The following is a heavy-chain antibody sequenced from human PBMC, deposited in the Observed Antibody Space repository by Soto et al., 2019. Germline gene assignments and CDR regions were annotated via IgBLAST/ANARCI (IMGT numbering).Heavy chain of an antibody. Sequence: QVQLVQSGTEVKKPGASVKVSCKASGYTFTSYGISWVRQAPGQGLEWMGWISAYNGNTNYAQKLQGRVTMTTDTSTSTAYMELTSLRSDDTAVYYCARDRPLSRSSRWLPSLDYWGQGTLVTVSS. V-gene: IGHV1-18*01. CDR3: ARDRPLSRSSRWLPSLDY. CDR2: ISAYNGNT. CDR1: GYTFTSYG. J-gene: IGHJ4*02. D-gene: IGHD6-13*01.